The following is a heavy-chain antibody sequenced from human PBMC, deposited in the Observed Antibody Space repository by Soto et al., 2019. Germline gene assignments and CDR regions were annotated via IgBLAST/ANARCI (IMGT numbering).Heavy chain of an antibody. CDR3: ARTYYDILTRGWFDT. Sequence: SETLSLTCAVSGGSISSGGYSWSWIRQPPGKGLEWIGYIYHSGSTYYNPSLKSRVTISVDRSKNQFSLKLSSVTAADTAVYYCARTYYDILTRGWFDTWGQGTLVTVSS. CDR2: IYHSGST. V-gene: IGHV4-30-2*01. CDR1: GGSISSGGYS. J-gene: IGHJ5*02. D-gene: IGHD3-9*01.